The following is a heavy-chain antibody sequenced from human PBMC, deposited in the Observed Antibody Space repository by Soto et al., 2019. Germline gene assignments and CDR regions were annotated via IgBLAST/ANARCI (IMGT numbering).Heavy chain of an antibody. Sequence: SGPTLVKPTQTLTLTCTFSGFSLSTSGVGVGWIRQPPGKALEWLALIYWDDDKRYSPSLKSRLTITKDTSKNQVVLTMTNMDPVDTATYYCAHRRPQYYYDSSGDAFDIWGQGTMVTVSS. CDR3: AHRRPQYYYDSSGDAFDI. CDR2: IYWDDDK. D-gene: IGHD3-22*01. V-gene: IGHV2-5*02. CDR1: GFSLSTSGVG. J-gene: IGHJ3*02.